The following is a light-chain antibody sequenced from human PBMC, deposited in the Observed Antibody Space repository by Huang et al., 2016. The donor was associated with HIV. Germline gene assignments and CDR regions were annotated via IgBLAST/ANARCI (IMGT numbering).Light chain of an antibody. CDR1: QSNGRD. Sequence: EIVMTQSPAILSASLGERVTLSCKASQSNGRDLDWYQQKPGQAPRLLLYGTSTSATGVPARFSGSGSGTDFTLTISRLESEDFAVYFCQKYDTWPFTFGPGAKVDIK. J-gene: IGKJ3*01. V-gene: IGKV3-15*01. CDR2: GTS. CDR3: QKYDTWPFT.